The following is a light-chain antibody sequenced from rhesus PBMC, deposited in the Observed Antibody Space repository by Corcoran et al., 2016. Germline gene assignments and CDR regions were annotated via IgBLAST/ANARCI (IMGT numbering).Light chain of an antibody. CDR3: CSYTTSSTFV. J-gene: IGLJ6*01. V-gene: IGLV2S7*01. Sequence: QAAPTQPPSVSGSPGQSVTISCTGTSSDVGGYNYVSWYQQHPGKAPKLMIYGVSKRPSGVSDRFSGSKSGKTASLTISWLQAEDEADYYCCSYTTSSTFVFGSGTKLTVL. CDR1: SSDVGGYNY. CDR2: GVS.